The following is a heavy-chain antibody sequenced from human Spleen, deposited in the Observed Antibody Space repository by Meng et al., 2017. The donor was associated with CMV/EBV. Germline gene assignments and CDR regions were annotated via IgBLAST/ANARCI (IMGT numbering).Heavy chain of an antibody. V-gene: IGHV1-69*05. Sequence: FHNYAISWVRQAPGQGLEWMGGFIPVFGAPDYAQKFQDRLTIVTDESTTSASMELSGLRFEDTAVYFCARGPKIPLGGVNLWPLEHRGQGSLVTVSS. J-gene: IGHJ4*02. D-gene: IGHD3-16*01. CDR1: FHNYA. CDR3: ARGPKIPLGGVNLWPLEH. CDR2: FIPVFGAP.